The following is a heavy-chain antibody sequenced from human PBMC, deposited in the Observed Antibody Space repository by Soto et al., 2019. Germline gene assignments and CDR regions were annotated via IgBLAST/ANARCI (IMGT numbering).Heavy chain of an antibody. CDR3: ARDGSSTANWIDP. V-gene: IGHV4-31*03. J-gene: IGHJ5*02. D-gene: IGHD2-15*01. Sequence: SETLSLTCTVSGGSISSGGYYWSWIRQHPGKGLERMGYISYRTKTYSNSSLESRLTMSVDTSKNQYSLKLSSVTAADMCVYYCARDGSSTANWIDPWGQGTPVSVSS. CDR1: GGSISSGGYY. CDR2: ISYRTKT.